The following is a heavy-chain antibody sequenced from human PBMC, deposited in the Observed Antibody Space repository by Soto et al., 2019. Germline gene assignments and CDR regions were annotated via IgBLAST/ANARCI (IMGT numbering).Heavy chain of an antibody. D-gene: IGHD6-19*01. V-gene: IGHV3-23*01. CDR1: GFTFGTYA. CDR2: LSGGIGST. CDR3: AKMRGSGGNFDY. Sequence: EVQLLESGGGLVHPGGSLRLSCAASGFTFGTYAMSWVRQSPGKGLEWVSALSGGIGSTYYAASVRGRFTISRDSTRNTLYLQMNSLRVEDTAVYYCAKMRGSGGNFDYWGQGALVTVTS. J-gene: IGHJ4*02.